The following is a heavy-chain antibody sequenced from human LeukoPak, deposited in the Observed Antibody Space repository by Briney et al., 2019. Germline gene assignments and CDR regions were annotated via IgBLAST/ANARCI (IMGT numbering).Heavy chain of an antibody. CDR3: ARGQRYCSSTSCYSNWFDP. V-gene: IGHV1-18*01. J-gene: IGHJ5*02. Sequence: ASVNVSCKASGYTFTSYGISWVRQAPGQGLEWMGWISAYNGNTNYAQKLQGRVTMTTDTSTSTAYMELRSLRSDDTAVYYCARGQRYCSSTSCYSNWFDPWGQGTLVTVSS. CDR2: ISAYNGNT. CDR1: GYTFTSYG. D-gene: IGHD2-2*01.